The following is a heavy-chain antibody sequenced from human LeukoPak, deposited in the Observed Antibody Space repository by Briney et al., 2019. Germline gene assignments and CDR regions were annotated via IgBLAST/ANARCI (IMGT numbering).Heavy chain of an antibody. CDR3: ARDLAGATTGDY. CDR1: GYTFTGYY. D-gene: IGHD1-26*01. CDR2: INPNSGGT. V-gene: IGHV1-2*02. J-gene: IGHJ4*02. Sequence: ASVKVSCKASGYTFTGYYMHWVRQAPGQGLEWMEWINPNSGGTNYAQKFQGRVTMTRDTSISTAYMELSRLRSDDTAVYYCARDLAGATTGDYWGQGTLVTVSS.